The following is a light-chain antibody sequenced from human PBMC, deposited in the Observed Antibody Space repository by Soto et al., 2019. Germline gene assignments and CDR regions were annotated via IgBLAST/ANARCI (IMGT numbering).Light chain of an antibody. V-gene: IGKV3-20*01. CDR1: QSVANNY. CDR3: QQHGQWPIT. CDR2: GAS. Sequence: EIVLTQSPGTLSLSPGEGATLSCRASQSVANNYLAWYQQKPGQAPRLLISGASNRATGIPDRFSGSGSGTDFTLTISRLESEDFATYYCQQHGQWPITFGQGTRLEIK. J-gene: IGKJ5*01.